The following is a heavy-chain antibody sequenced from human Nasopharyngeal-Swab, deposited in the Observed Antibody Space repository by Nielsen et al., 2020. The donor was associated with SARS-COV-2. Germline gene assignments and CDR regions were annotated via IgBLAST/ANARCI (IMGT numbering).Heavy chain of an antibody. V-gene: IGHV3-13*01. CDR3: VRGGRGSGYYPDY. CDR1: GFTFSSYD. D-gene: IGHD3-22*01. J-gene: IGHJ4*02. Sequence: GESLKISCAASGFTFSSYDMHWVRQATGKGLEWVSAIGTAGDTYYPGSVKGRFTISRENAKNSLYLQRNSLRAEDTAVYYCVRGGRGSGYYPDYWGQGTLVTVSS. CDR2: IGTAGDT.